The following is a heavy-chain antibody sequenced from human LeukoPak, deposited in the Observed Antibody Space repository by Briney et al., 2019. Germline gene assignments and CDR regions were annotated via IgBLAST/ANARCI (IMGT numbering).Heavy chain of an antibody. CDR1: GFTFSSDC. D-gene: IGHD6-6*01. J-gene: IGHJ6*03. Sequence: GGSLRLSCAASGFTFSSDCMNWVRQAPGKGLEWVSSISSTGSYIYYRDSVKGRFTISRDNSKNTLYLQMNSLRAEDTAVYYCARMFKSIAARTPLFENYYYYMDVWGKGTTVTVSS. CDR3: ARMFKSIAARTPLFENYYYYMDV. CDR2: ISSTGSYI. V-gene: IGHV3-21*01.